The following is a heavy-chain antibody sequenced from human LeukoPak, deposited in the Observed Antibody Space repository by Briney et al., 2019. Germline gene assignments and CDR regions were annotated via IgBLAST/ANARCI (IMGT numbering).Heavy chain of an antibody. CDR1: GGSISSYY. CDR3: ARNGYSYALGFEP. CDR2: IYYSGST. Sequence: SETLSLTCTVSGGSISSYYWSWIRQPPGKGLEWIGYIYYSGSTNYNPSLKSRVTISVDTSKNQFSLKLSSVTAADTAVYYCARNGYSYALGFEPWGQGTLVTVSS. D-gene: IGHD5-18*01. J-gene: IGHJ5*02. V-gene: IGHV4-59*01.